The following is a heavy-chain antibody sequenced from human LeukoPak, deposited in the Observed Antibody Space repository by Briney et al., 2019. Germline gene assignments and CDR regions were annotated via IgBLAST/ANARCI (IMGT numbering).Heavy chain of an antibody. CDR1: GGTFSSYA. CDR2: IIPIFGIA. CDR3: ARGYCSSTSCYSSGMDV. J-gene: IGHJ6*02. V-gene: IGHV1-69*04. D-gene: IGHD2-2*01. Sequence: SVKVSCKASGGTFSSYAISWVRQAPRQGLEWMGRIIPIFGIANYAQKFQGRVTITADKSTSTAYMELSSLRSEDTAVYYCARGYCSSTSCYSSGMDVWGQGTTVTVSS.